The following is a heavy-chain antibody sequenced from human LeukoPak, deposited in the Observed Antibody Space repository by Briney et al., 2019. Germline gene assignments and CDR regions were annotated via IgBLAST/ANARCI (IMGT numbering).Heavy chain of an antibody. CDR3: ARELPEDYYDSSGYYSVMSAFDI. J-gene: IGHJ3*02. D-gene: IGHD3-22*01. CDR2: IIPIFGTA. CDR1: GGTFSSYA. V-gene: IGHV1-69*05. Sequence: SVKVSCKASGGTFSSYAISWVRQAPGQGLEWMGGIIPIFGTANYSQKFQGRVTITRDTSASTAYMELSSLRSEDTAVYYCARELPEDYYDSSGYYSVMSAFDIWGQGTMVTVSS.